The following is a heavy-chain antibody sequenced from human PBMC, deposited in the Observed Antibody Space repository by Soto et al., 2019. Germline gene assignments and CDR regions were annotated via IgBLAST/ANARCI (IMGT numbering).Heavy chain of an antibody. V-gene: IGHV4-39*01. CDR2: ASYSEST. J-gene: IGHJ4*02. CDR1: GGSIRSSTSQ. Sequence: KTSETLSLTCTVSGGSIRSSTSQWGWIRQPPGRGLEWIGSASYSESTYYNTSLKSRDAVSVYTSKIQFSLNVSSVTAADTAVYYFVRHRNWKVDYWGQGTLVTVSS. CDR3: VRHRNWKVDY. D-gene: IGHD1-1*01.